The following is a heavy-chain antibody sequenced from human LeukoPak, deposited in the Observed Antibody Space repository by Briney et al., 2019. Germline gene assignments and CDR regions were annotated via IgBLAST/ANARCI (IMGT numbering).Heavy chain of an antibody. CDR2: IFPSGGEI. CDR1: GFTFSSYS. CDR3: ATYRQVLLPFES. J-gene: IGHJ4*02. Sequence: PGGSLRLSCAASGFTFSSYSMNWVRQAPGKGLEWVSSIFPSGGEIRYADSVRGRFTISRDNSKSTLSLQMNSLRAEDTAIYYCATYRQVLLPFESWGQGTLVTVSS. D-gene: IGHD2-8*02. V-gene: IGHV3-21*04.